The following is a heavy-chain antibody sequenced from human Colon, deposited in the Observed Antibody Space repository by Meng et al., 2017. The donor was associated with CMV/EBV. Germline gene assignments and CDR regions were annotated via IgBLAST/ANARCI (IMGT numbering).Heavy chain of an antibody. CDR2: IYHSVGT. CDR3: ARVRLVPASMPNFDY. D-gene: IGHD2-2*01. CDR1: GGSITSSNR. V-gene: IGHV4-4*02. J-gene: IGHJ4*02. Sequence: SETLSLTCTVSGGSITSSNRWSWVRQPPGKGLEWIGEIYHSVGTDYNPSLKSRLTISVDKSRNQFSLRLSSVTAADTAVYYCARVRLVPASMPNFDYWGQGTLVTSPQ.